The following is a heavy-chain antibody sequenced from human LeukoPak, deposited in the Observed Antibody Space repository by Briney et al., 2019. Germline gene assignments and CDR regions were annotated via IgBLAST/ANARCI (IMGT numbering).Heavy chain of an antibody. D-gene: IGHD6-19*01. J-gene: IGHJ4*02. Sequence: GGSLRLSCAVSGFIFNNYWMSWVRQAPGKGLEWVANIKQDGSEKYYVDSVEGRFTISRDNAKNSLHLQMNSLRADDTAVYYCARAPCGSGVAYYFEYWGQGTLVTVSS. V-gene: IGHV3-7*01. CDR2: IKQDGSEK. CDR3: ARAPCGSGVAYYFEY. CDR1: GFIFNNYW.